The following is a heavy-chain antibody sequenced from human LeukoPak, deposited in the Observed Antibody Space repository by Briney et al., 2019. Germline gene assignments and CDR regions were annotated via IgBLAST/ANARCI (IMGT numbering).Heavy chain of an antibody. V-gene: IGHV1-2*02. CDR2: INPNSGGT. CDR3: ARGGKGGTMVRGVIKVYNWFDP. CDR1: GYTFTGYY. J-gene: IGHJ5*02. D-gene: IGHD3-10*01. Sequence: ASVKVSCKASGYTFTGYYMHWVRQAPGQGLEWMGWINPNSGGTNYAQKFQGRVTMTRDTSISTAYMELSRLRSDDTAVYYCARGGKGGTMVRGVIKVYNWFDPWGQGTLVTVSS.